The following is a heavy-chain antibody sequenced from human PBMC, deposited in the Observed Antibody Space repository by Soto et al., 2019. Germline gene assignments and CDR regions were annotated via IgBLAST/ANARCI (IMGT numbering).Heavy chain of an antibody. CDR1: GDSGSSNRAA. V-gene: IGHV6-1*01. D-gene: IGHD1-1*01. CDR2: TYYRSKWYN. CDR3: ARKVERRNLSWLDP. Sequence: SQTLSLTCAISGDSGSSNRAAWNWIRQSPSRGLEWLGRTYYRSKWYNDYAVSVKSRISINPDTSKNQFSLQLNSVTPEDTAVYYCARKVERRNLSWLDPWGQGTLVTVSS. J-gene: IGHJ5*02.